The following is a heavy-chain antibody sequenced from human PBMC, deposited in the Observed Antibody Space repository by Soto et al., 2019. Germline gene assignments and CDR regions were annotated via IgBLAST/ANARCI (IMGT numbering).Heavy chain of an antibody. D-gene: IGHD6-6*01. CDR3: ARGTRSSYYYGMDV. Sequence: EVQLVESGGGLVQPGRSLRLSCAVSGFTFDDYAMHWVRQAPGKGLEWVSGLSWSGDYTGYADSVKGRFTISRDNTKNSLYLQMTSLSAEDTALYYCARGTRSSYYYGMDVWGQGTTVTVSS. CDR2: LSWSGDYT. J-gene: IGHJ6*02. V-gene: IGHV3-9*01. CDR1: GFTFDDYA.